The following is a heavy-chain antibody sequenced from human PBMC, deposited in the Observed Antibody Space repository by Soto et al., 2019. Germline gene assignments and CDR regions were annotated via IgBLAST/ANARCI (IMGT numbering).Heavy chain of an antibody. CDR3: ARDGYSSSWEYFQH. D-gene: IGHD6-13*01. Sequence: ASVKVSCKVSGYTLTELSMHWVRQAPGKGLEWMGGFDPEDGETIYAQKFQGRVTITRDTSASTAYMELSSLRSEDSAVYYCARDGYSSSWEYFQHWGQGTLVTVSS. J-gene: IGHJ1*01. CDR1: GYTLTELS. CDR2: FDPEDGET. V-gene: IGHV1-24*01.